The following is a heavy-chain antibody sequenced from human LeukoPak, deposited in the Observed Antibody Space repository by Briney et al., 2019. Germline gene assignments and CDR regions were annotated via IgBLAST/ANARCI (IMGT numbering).Heavy chain of an antibody. V-gene: IGHV1-8*03. D-gene: IGHD2-15*01. Sequence: GASVKVSCKASGYTFTSYDINWVRQATGQGLEWMGWMNPNSGNTGYAQKFQGRVTITRNTSISTAYMELSSLRSDDTAVYYCARDCRGSGGSCCFDYWGQGTLVTDSS. J-gene: IGHJ4*02. CDR1: GYTFTSYD. CDR2: MNPNSGNT. CDR3: ARDCRGSGGSCCFDY.